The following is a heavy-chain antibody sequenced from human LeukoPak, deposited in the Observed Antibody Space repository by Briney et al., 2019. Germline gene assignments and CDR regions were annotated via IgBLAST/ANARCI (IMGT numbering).Heavy chain of an antibody. CDR2: INPSGGST. J-gene: IGHJ4*02. V-gene: IGHV1-46*01. CDR3: ARDADYYDSSGYVVFDY. D-gene: IGHD3-22*01. Sequence: RASVKVSCKASGYTFTSYYMHWVRQAPGQGLEWMGIINPSGGSTSYAQKFQGRVTMTRGTSTSTVYMELSSLRSEDTAVYYCARDADYYDSSGYVVFDYWGQGTLVTVSS. CDR1: GYTFTSYY.